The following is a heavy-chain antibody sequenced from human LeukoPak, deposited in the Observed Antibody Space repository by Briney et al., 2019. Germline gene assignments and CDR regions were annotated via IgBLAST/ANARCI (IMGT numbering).Heavy chain of an antibody. Sequence: SETLSLTRTVSGGSISSSSYYWGWIRQPPGKGLEWIGSIYYSGSTYYNPSLKSRVTISVDTSKNQFSLKLSSVTAADTAVYYCARRALINWFDPWGQGTLVTVSS. CDR3: ARRALINWFDP. V-gene: IGHV4-39*01. J-gene: IGHJ5*02. CDR1: GGSISSSSYY. CDR2: IYYSGST.